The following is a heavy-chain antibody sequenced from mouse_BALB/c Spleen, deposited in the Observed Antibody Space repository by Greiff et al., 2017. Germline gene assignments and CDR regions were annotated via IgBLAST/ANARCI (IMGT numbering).Heavy chain of an antibody. V-gene: IGHV5-17*02. Sequence: EVMLVESGGGLVQPGGSRKLSCAASGFTFSSFGMHWVRQAPEKGLEWVAYISSGSSTIYYADTVKGRFTISRDNPKNTLFLQMTSLRSEDTAMYYCAREDYGRWYFDVWGEGTTVTVSS. CDR1: GFTFSSFG. CDR2: ISSGSSTI. J-gene: IGHJ1*01. CDR3: AREDYGRWYFDV. D-gene: IGHD1-1*01.